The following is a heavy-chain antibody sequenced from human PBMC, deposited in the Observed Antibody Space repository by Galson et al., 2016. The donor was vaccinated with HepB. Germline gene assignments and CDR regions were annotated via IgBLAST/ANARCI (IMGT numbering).Heavy chain of an antibody. CDR2: IHPSGVTT. CDR3: AKDSNNCSFDY. D-gene: IGHD1-1*01. V-gene: IGHV1-46*01. Sequence: SVKVSCKASGYSFASYHMQWVRQAPGQGLEWMGTIHPSGVTTRLAQEFQDRLTLTRATPTSTFYLELTSLRSADTAVYFCAKDSNNCSFDYWGPRTLVTVSS. CDR1: GYSFASYH. J-gene: IGHJ4*02.